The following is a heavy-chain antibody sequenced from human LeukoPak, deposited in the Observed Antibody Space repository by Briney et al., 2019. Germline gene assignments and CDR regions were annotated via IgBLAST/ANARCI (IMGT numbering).Heavy chain of an antibody. J-gene: IGHJ6*02. D-gene: IGHD2-2*01. CDR3: ARDRGDIVVVPAAGYYYYGMDV. V-gene: IGHV3-7*01. Sequence: GGSLRLSCAASGFTFSSYWMSWVRQAPGKGVEWVANIKQDGSEKYYVDSVKGRFTISRDNAKSSLYLQMNSLRAEDTAVYYCARDRGDIVVVPAAGYYYYGMDVWGQGTTVTVSS. CDR2: IKQDGSEK. CDR1: GFTFSSYW.